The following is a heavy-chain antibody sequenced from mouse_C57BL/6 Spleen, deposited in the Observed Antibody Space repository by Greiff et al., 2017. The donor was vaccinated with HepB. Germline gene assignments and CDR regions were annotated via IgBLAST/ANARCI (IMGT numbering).Heavy chain of an antibody. V-gene: IGHV1-82*01. D-gene: IGHD2-4*01. Sequence: QVQLQQSGPELVKPGASVKISCKASGYAFSSSWMNWVKQRPGKGLEWIGRIYPGDGDTNYNGKFKGKATLTADTSSSTAYMQLSSLTSEGSAVYFCATQSYDYDTAWFAYWGQGTLVTVSA. CDR3: ATQSYDYDTAWFAY. CDR1: GYAFSSSW. J-gene: IGHJ3*01. CDR2: IYPGDGDT.